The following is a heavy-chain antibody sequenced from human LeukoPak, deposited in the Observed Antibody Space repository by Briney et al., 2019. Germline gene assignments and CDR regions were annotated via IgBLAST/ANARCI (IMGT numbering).Heavy chain of an antibody. Sequence: GGSLRLSCAASGFXFSSYEMNWVRQAPGKGLEWFSYISSSGSIIYYADSVKGRFTISRDNAKNSVSLQMNRLRAEDTAVYYCARGFGGNSFGYWGQGTLVTVSS. D-gene: IGHD4-23*01. CDR2: ISSSGSII. V-gene: IGHV3-48*03. CDR3: ARGFGGNSFGY. J-gene: IGHJ4*02. CDR1: GFXFSSYE.